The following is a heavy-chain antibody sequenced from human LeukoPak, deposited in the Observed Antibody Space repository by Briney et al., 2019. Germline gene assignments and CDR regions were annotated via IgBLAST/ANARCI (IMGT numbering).Heavy chain of an antibody. Sequence: PSETLSLTCTVSGGSISSGSYYWSWIRQPAGKGLEWIGRIYTSGSTNYNPSLKSRVTISVDTSKNQFSLKLSSVTAADTAVYYCASRVGRGYCSSTSCPPNYYYYMDVWGKGTTVTVSS. CDR2: IYTSGST. V-gene: IGHV4-61*02. CDR1: GGSISSGSYY. J-gene: IGHJ6*03. CDR3: ASRVGRGYCSSTSCPPNYYYYMDV. D-gene: IGHD2-2*01.